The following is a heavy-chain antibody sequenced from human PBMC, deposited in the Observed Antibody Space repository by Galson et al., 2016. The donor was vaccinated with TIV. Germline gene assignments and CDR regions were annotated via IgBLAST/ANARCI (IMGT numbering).Heavy chain of an antibody. J-gene: IGHJ4*02. CDR1: GFSLSDYA. V-gene: IGHV3-23*01. CDR2: LSGGATNT. Sequence: SLRLSCAASGFSLSDYAMTWVRQAPGKGLEWVSALSGGATNTYYSDSVKGRFTISRDNSQNKVFLEMDSLRVDDTAVYYCAKDRGYFEGFDHWGPGTLVTVSS. CDR3: AKDRGYFEGFDH. D-gene: IGHD6-25*01.